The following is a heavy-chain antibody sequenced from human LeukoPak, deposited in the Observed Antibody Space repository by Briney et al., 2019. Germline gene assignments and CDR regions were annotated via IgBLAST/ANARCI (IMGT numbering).Heavy chain of an antibody. Sequence: GGSLRLSCAASGFTFGSSWMHWVRQAPGEGLVWVSRMNSDGSTTNYADSVQGRFTISRDNARNTLFLQMNSLRADDTAVYYCTRAGNYRFDFWGQGTLVTVSS. J-gene: IGHJ4*02. D-gene: IGHD1-7*01. V-gene: IGHV3-74*01. CDR3: TRAGNYRFDF. CDR2: MNSDGSTT. CDR1: GFTFGSSW.